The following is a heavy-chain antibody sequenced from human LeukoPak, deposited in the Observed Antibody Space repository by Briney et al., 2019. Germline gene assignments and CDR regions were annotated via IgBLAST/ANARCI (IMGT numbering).Heavy chain of an antibody. Sequence: PGGSLRLSCAASGFTFSSYLINWVRQAPGKGPEWVANIKPDGSEKKYVESVKGRFTISRDNAKNSLYLQMNSLRDDDTAVYYCARGASVNVFDIWGQGKMVTVSS. CDR2: IKPDGSEK. J-gene: IGHJ3*02. D-gene: IGHD4-17*01. V-gene: IGHV3-7*01. CDR1: GFTFSSYL. CDR3: ARGASVNVFDI.